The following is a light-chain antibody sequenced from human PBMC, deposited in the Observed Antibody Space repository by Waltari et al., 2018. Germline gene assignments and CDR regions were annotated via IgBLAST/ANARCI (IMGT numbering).Light chain of an antibody. Sequence: SSELTQDPAVSVALGQTVSLTCQGASLRSHYGSWYQQKPGQAHVLVIYGKNNRPSGIPDRFSGSSSGNTASLTITGAQAEDEADYYCNSRDSSGNHLVFGGGTKLTVL. J-gene: IGLJ2*01. CDR1: SLRSHY. CDR2: GKN. CDR3: NSRDSSGNHLV. V-gene: IGLV3-19*01.